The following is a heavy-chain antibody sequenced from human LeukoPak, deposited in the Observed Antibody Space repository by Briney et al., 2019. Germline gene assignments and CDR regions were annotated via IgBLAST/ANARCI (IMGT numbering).Heavy chain of an antibody. D-gene: IGHD3-10*01. CDR1: GGSISSSSYY. V-gene: IGHV4-61*02. J-gene: IGHJ6*03. Sequence: SETLSLTCTVSGGSISSSSYYWGWIRQPAGKGLEWIGRIYTSGSTNYNPSLKSRVTISVDTSKNQFSLKLSSVTAADTAVYYCARGANYYGSGSYSPYYYYMDVWGKGTTVTVSS. CDR2: IYTSGST. CDR3: ARGANYYGSGSYSPYYYYMDV.